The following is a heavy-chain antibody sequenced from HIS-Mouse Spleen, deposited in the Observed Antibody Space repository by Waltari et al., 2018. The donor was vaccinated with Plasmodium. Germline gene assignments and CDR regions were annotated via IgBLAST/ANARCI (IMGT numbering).Heavy chain of an antibody. Sequence: QVTLRESGPALVKPTQTLTLTCTFSGFSPRTSGLCVSWIRQPPGKALDWLARIDWDDDTYYSTSLKTRLTISKDTSKNQVVLTMTNMDPVDTATYYCARHKKRGQLVRGYFDYWGQGTLVTVSS. V-gene: IGHV2-70*15. CDR1: GFSPRTSGLC. CDR2: IDWDDDT. D-gene: IGHD6-6*01. CDR3: ARHKKRGQLVRGYFDY. J-gene: IGHJ4*02.